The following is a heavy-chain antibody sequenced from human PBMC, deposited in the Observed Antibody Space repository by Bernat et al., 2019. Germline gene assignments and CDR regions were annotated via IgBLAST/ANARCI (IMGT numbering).Heavy chain of an antibody. J-gene: IGHJ3*02. V-gene: IGHV2-5*02. Sequence: QITLKESGPTLVKPTQTLTLTCTFSGFSLSTSGVGVGWIRQPPGKAVEWLAVIYWDDNKRYSPSLNGRLSIMKDASKNQVVLTMTNIDPVDTATYYCERAALLRSRVKDLGALDIWGQGTMVSVSS. CDR2: IYWDDNK. CDR1: GFSLSTSGVG. D-gene: IGHD6-25*01. CDR3: ERAALLRSRVKDLGALDI.